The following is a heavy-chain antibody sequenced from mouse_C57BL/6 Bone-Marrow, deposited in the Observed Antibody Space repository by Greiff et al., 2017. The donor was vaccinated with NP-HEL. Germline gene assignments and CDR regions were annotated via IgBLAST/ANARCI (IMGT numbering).Heavy chain of an antibody. V-gene: IGHV5-6*01. CDR3: ARDYALGFAY. Sequence: EVKLMESGGDLVKPGASLKLSCAASGFTFSSYGMYWVHQTPDKRLEWIATISSGGSSPYYPDSVKGRATISRDNATNTLYLQMSSLKAEDTAMYYCARDYALGFAYWGQGTLVTVSA. D-gene: IGHD1-1*01. J-gene: IGHJ3*01. CDR1: GFTFSSYG. CDR2: ISSGGSSP.